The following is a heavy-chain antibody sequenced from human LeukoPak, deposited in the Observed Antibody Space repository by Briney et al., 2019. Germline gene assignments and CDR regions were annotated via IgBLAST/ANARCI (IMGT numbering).Heavy chain of an antibody. J-gene: IGHJ4*02. D-gene: IGHD6-13*01. CDR3: ARVDKGSSSLYFDY. CDR1: GGSISSYY. V-gene: IGHV4-59*01. Sequence: SETLSLTCTVSGGSISSYYWCWIRQPPGKGLEWIGYIYYSGSTNYNPSLKSRVTISVDTSKNQFSLKLSSVTAADTAVYYCARVDKGSSSLYFDYWGQGTLVTVSS. CDR2: IYYSGST.